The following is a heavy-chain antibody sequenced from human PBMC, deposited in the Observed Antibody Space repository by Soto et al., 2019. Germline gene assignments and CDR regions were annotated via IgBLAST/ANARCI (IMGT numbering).Heavy chain of an antibody. V-gene: IGHV4-61*01. D-gene: IGHD1-20*01. Sequence: SETLSLTCTVSGGSISGGSYYWSWIRQPPGKGLEWIGYIYYTGSTNYSPSLKSRVTISVDKSRNQFSLKLSSVTAADTAVYYCARGTLITAADYWGQGTPVTVSS. CDR3: ARGTLITAADY. CDR2: IYYTGST. J-gene: IGHJ4*02. CDR1: GGSISGGSYY.